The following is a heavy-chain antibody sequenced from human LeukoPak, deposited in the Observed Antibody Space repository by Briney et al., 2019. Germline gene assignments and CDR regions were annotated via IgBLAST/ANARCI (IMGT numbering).Heavy chain of an antibody. D-gene: IGHD6-19*01. J-gene: IGHJ3*02. Sequence: PGGSLRLSCAASGFTFNTYSMNWVRQAPGKGLEWISYISFSSTTIYYAESVKGRFTISRDNAKNSLYLQMNSLRAEDTAVYYCARDQGLLAVAGFWVSAFDIWGQGTMVTVSS. V-gene: IGHV3-48*04. CDR2: ISFSSTTI. CDR1: GFTFNTYS. CDR3: ARDQGLLAVAGFWVSAFDI.